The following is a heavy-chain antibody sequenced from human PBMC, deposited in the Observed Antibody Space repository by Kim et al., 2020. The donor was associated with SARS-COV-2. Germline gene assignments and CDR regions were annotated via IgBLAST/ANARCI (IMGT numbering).Heavy chain of an antibody. CDR3: ARAVPYGSGSYYSPDDAFDI. Sequence: GGSLRLSCAASGFTFSSYSMNWVRQAPGKGLEWVSSISSSSSYIYYADSVKGRFTISRDNAKNSLYLQMNSLRAEDTAVYYCARAVPYGSGSYYSPDDAFDIWGQGTMVTVSS. D-gene: IGHD3-10*01. CDR2: ISSSSSYI. V-gene: IGHV3-21*01. CDR1: GFTFSSYS. J-gene: IGHJ3*02.